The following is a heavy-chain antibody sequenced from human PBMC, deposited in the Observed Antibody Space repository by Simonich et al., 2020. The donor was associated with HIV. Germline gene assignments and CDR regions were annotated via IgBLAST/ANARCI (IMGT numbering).Heavy chain of an antibody. J-gene: IGHJ4*02. V-gene: IGHV4-34*01. Sequence: QVQLQQWGAGLLKPSETLSLTCAVYGGSFSGYYWSWIRQPPGKGLEWIGEINHRGSTNNNPSLKSRVTVSVDTSKSQFSLKLRSVTAADTAVYYCARLTAAGGSNQLDYWGQGTLVTVSS. CDR1: GGSFSGYY. D-gene: IGHD6-13*01. CDR2: INHRGST. CDR3: ARLTAAGGSNQLDY.